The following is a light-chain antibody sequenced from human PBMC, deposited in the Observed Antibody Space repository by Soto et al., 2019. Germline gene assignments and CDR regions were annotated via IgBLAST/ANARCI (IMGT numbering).Light chain of an antibody. CDR3: SSYTSSSTYV. J-gene: IGLJ1*01. V-gene: IGLV2-14*01. CDR1: SSDVGGYNS. CDR2: DVS. Sequence: QSALTQPASVSGSPGQSITISCTGTSSDVGGYNSVSWYQQHPGKAPKLMIYDVSNRPSGVSNRFSGSKSGNTASLTISGLQAEDDADYYCSSYTSSSTYVFGIGTKLTVL.